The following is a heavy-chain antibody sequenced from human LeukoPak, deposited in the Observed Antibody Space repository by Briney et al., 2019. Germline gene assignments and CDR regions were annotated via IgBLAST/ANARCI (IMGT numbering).Heavy chain of an antibody. CDR2: IYPGGSNG. CDR3: ARHFHSAWFGF. CDR1: GFDFTAYG. V-gene: IGHV5-51*01. D-gene: IGHD5-18*01. Sequence: GEALKISCKCSGFDFTAYGIAWVRQMPGKGLEWMGNIYPGGSNGRYSPSFQGQVTMSADKSITTVYLQWSSLKASDTAMYYCARHFHSAWFGFWGQGSLVTVSS. J-gene: IGHJ4*02.